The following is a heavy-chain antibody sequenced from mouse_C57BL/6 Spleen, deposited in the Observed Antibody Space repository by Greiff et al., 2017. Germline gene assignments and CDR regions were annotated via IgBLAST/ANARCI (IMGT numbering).Heavy chain of an antibody. V-gene: IGHV1-69*01. J-gene: IGHJ3*01. CDR3: ARNDGYYGWFAY. Sequence: QVHVKQPGAELVMPGASVKLSCKASGYTFTSYWMHWVKQRPGQGLEWIGEIDPSDSYTNYNQKFKGKSTLTVDKSSSTAYMQLRSLTSEDSAVYYCARNDGYYGWFAYWGQGTLVTVSA. D-gene: IGHD2-3*01. CDR2: IDPSDSYT. CDR1: GYTFTSYW.